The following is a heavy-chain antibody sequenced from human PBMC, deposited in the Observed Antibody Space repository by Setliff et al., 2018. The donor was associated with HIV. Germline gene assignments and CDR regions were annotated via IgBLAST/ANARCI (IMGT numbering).Heavy chain of an antibody. CDR1: GLTFDDWG. J-gene: IGHJ5*02. Sequence: GGSLRLSCAASGLTFDDWGMTWVRQAPGKGLEWVSFIYSDGRTYHADSVKGLFSISRDNSKNMMHLQMNGLRPEDTAVYYCAKGVKWLDPWGQGTLVTVSS. CDR3: AKGVKWLDP. D-gene: IGHD3-16*01. V-gene: IGHV3-53*01. CDR2: IYSDGRT.